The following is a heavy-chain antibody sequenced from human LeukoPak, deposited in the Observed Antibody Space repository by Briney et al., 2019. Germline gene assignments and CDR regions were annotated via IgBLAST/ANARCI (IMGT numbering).Heavy chain of an antibody. CDR2: IYSGGST. CDR1: GLTVSSNY. V-gene: IGHV3-53*01. J-gene: IGHJ4*02. CDR3: ARVFPTQYYEDSSGYLEY. Sequence: GGSLRLSCAPSGLTVSSNYMRWLRQAPGKGLEGVSVIYSGGSTYYADSVKGRFTISRDKSKNTLYLQMNSLRAEDTAVYYCARVFPTQYYEDSSGYLEYWGQGTLVTVSS. D-gene: IGHD3-22*01.